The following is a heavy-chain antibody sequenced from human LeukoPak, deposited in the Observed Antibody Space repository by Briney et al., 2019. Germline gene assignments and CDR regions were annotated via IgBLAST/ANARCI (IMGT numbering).Heavy chain of an antibody. CDR3: ARQAAAGCFDY. J-gene: IGHJ4*02. Sequence: GGSLRLSCAASGFTFSSYSMNWVRQAPGKGLEWVSYISSSSSTIYYADSVKGRFTISRDNAKNSLYLQMNSLRAEDTAVYYCARQAAAGCFDYWGQGTLVTVSS. D-gene: IGHD6-13*01. CDR2: ISSSSSTI. V-gene: IGHV3-48*01. CDR1: GFTFSSYS.